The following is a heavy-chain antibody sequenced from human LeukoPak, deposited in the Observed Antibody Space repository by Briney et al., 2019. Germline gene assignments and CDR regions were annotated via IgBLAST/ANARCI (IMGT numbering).Heavy chain of an antibody. J-gene: IGHJ6*03. Sequence: ASVKVSCKASGYTFTSYYMHWVRQAPGQGLEWMGIINPSGGSTSYAQKFQGRVTMTRNTSISTAYMELSSLRSEDTAVYYCARGREPRVWDYYYYYYMDVWGKGTTVTISS. CDR3: ARGREPRVWDYYYYYYMDV. D-gene: IGHD3-16*01. CDR1: GYTFTSYY. V-gene: IGHV1-46*01. CDR2: INPSGGST.